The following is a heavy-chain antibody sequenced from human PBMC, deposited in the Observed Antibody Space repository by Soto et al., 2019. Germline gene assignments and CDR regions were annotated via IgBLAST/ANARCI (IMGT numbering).Heavy chain of an antibody. D-gene: IGHD2-15*01. CDR3: ASVETQSYYYGMDV. J-gene: IGHJ6*02. Sequence: QVQLVQSGAEVKKPGSSVKVSCQASGGTFSRYAISWVRQAPGQGLEWMGGIIPIFRTADYAQKFQGRVTLTADDSTSTAYMELSSLRSEDTAVYYCASVETQSYYYGMDVWGQGTTVTVSS. CDR1: GGTFSRYA. V-gene: IGHV1-69*12. CDR2: IIPIFRTA.